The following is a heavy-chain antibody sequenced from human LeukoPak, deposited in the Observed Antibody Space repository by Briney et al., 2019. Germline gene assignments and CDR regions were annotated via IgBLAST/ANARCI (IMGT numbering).Heavy chain of an antibody. V-gene: IGHV4-30-4*08. Sequence: SQTLSLTCTVSGGSISSGDYYWSWIHQPPGTGLEWIGYIYYSGSTYYNPSLKSRVTISVDTSKNQYSLKLSSVTAADTAVYYCPRDKGRLQPWGQGTLVTVSS. CDR3: PRDKGRLQP. CDR2: IYYSGST. CDR1: GGSISSGDYY. D-gene: IGHD4-11*01. J-gene: IGHJ5*02.